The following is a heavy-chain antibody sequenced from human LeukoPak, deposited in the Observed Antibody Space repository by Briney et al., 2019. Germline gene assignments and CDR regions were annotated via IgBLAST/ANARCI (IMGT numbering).Heavy chain of an antibody. CDR3: AAGGYCSGGSCYF. J-gene: IGHJ4*02. Sequence: SVKVSCKASGFTFTSSAVQWVRQARGQRLEWIGWIVVGSGNTNYAQKFQERVTTTRDMSTSTAYMELSSLRSEDTAVYYCAAGGYCSGGSCYFWGQGTLVTVSS. CDR2: IVVGSGNT. CDR1: GFTFTSSA. V-gene: IGHV1-58*01. D-gene: IGHD2-15*01.